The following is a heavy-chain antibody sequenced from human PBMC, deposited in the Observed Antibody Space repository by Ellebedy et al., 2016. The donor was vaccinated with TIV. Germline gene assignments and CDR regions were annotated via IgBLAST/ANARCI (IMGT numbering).Heavy chain of an antibody. CDR1: GFTVSSNY. V-gene: IGHV3-66*01. CDR2: IYSGGST. Sequence: GGSLRLSXAVSGFTVSSNYMSWVRQAPGKGLEWVSVIYSGGSTYYADSVKGRFTISRDNSKNTLYLQMNSLRAEDTAVYYCARVDRDGYPYWGQGTLVTVSS. D-gene: IGHD5-24*01. J-gene: IGHJ4*02. CDR3: ARVDRDGYPY.